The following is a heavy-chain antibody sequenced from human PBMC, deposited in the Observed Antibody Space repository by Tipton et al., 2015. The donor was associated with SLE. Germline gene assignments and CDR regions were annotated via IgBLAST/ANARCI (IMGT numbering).Heavy chain of an antibody. Sequence: TLSLTCSVSGASISSYYWSWIRQPPGKGLEWIGYIYYSGTTNYNPSLKSRVTISVDTSKNQFSLKLSSVTAADTAVYYCARDARGSSHFDYWGQGTLVTVSS. J-gene: IGHJ4*02. V-gene: IGHV4-59*01. CDR3: ARDARGSSHFDY. CDR2: IYYSGTT. D-gene: IGHD2-15*01. CDR1: GASISSYY.